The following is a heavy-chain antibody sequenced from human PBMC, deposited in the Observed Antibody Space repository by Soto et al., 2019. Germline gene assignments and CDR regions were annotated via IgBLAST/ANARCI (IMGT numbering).Heavy chain of an antibody. D-gene: IGHD3-10*01. V-gene: IGHV3-23*01. J-gene: IGHJ4*02. CDR1: GFTFSSYA. CDR2: ISGSGGST. Sequence: EVQLLESGGGLVQPGGSLRLSCAASGFTFSSYAMSWVRQAPGKGLEWVSAISGSGGSTYYADSVKGRFTISRDNSKNTLYLQMNSLRAEDTAVYYWAKAYMVRELLLDYWGQGTLVTVSS. CDR3: AKAYMVRELLLDY.